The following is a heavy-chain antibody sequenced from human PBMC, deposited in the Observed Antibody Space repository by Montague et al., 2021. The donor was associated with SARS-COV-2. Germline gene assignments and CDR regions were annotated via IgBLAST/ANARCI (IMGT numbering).Heavy chain of an antibody. CDR1: GYSINSNYY. J-gene: IGHJ4*02. D-gene: IGHD3-10*01. CDR2: SYHSGTT. CDR3: ARAPYYGPGKPYQFDY. Sequence: SETLSLTCTVSGYSINSNYYGGWIRQPPGKGLEWIGRSYHSGTTXYHPSLKSRVTISLDTSNNHFSLKVTSVTAADTAVYYCARAPYYGPGKPYQFDYWGRGTLVTVSS. V-gene: IGHV4-38-2*02.